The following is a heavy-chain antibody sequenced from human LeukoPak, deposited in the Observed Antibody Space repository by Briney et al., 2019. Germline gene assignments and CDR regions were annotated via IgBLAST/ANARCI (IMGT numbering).Heavy chain of an antibody. J-gene: IGHJ4*02. Sequence: EASVKVSCRASGYTFSGYFMHWVRQAPGQGLEWMGWIYPNSGGTKYAQKFKGRVTMTRDTSISTICMELSSLRSDDTAVYYCARFSGSSNFDYWGQGTLVTVPS. V-gene: IGHV1-2*02. D-gene: IGHD1-26*01. CDR1: GYTFSGYF. CDR2: IYPNSGGT. CDR3: ARFSGSSNFDY.